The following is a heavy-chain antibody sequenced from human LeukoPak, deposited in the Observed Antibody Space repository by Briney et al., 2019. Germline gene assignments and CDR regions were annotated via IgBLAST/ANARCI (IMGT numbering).Heavy chain of an antibody. Sequence: GESLQISCKGSGYSFPSYWIGWVRQMPGKGLEWMGSIYPGASDTRYRTSFQGQVTISADKSISTAYLPSSSRNASQTPIYPCTGAGDSSGYGTFHIRGQGTMVTVSS. CDR1: GYSFPSYW. V-gene: IGHV5-51*01. J-gene: IGHJ3*02. D-gene: IGHD3-22*01. CDR3: TGAGDSSGYGTFHI. CDR2: IYPGASDT.